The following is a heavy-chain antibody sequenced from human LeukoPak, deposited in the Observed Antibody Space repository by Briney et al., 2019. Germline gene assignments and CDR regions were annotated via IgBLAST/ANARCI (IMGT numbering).Heavy chain of an antibody. CDR2: INHSGST. Sequence: SETLSLTCAVYGGSFSGYYWSWIRQPPGKGLEWIGEINHSGSTNYNPSLKSRVTISVDTSKSQFSLKLSSVTAADTAVYYCARRAMIVVVITPYFDHWGQGTLVTVSS. CDR1: GGSFSGYY. D-gene: IGHD3-22*01. V-gene: IGHV4-34*01. CDR3: ARRAMIVVVITPYFDH. J-gene: IGHJ4*02.